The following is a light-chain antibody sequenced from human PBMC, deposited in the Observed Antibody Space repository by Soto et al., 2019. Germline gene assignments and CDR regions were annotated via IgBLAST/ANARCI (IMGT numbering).Light chain of an antibody. V-gene: IGKV3-11*01. CDR3: HHRSNWPPEDT. J-gene: IGKJ2*01. Sequence: EVLLTQSPATLSFTPGESATLSCRASQPINTYLGWYQQKSGQSPRLLIYDASNRAADIPARFSASGFGTDFTLTISSLKPEDFGTYYCHHRSNWPPEDTFGQGTKTGD. CDR2: DAS. CDR1: QPINTY.